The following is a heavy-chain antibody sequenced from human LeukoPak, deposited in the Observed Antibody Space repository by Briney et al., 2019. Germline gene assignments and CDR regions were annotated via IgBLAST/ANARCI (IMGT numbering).Heavy chain of an antibody. D-gene: IGHD6-19*01. CDR3: ARDPKGSGWYGRFDY. CDR2: ISYDGSNK. CDR1: GFTFSSYG. J-gene: IGHJ4*02. V-gene: IGHV3-30*03. Sequence: PGGSLRLSCAASGFTFSSYGMHWVRQAPGKGLEWVAVISYDGSNKYYADSVKGRFTISRDNSKNTLYLQMNSLRAEDTAVYYCARDPKGSGWYGRFDYWGQGTLVTVSS.